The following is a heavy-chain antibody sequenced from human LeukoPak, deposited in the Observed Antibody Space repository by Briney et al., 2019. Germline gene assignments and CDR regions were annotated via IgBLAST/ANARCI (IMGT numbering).Heavy chain of an antibody. CDR2: IIPVLGVS. D-gene: IGHD5/OR15-5a*01. V-gene: IGHV1-69*04. J-gene: IGHJ5*02. CDR1: GGSFSSYV. CDR3: ARDEEDIGSGTSNWFDP. Sequence: SVKVSCKASGGSFSSYVITWVRQAPGQGLEWMGRIIPVLGVSNFAQKFQGRVTITADTSTSTAYMELRSLRSDDTAVYYCARDEEDIGSGTSNWFDPWGQGTLVTVSS.